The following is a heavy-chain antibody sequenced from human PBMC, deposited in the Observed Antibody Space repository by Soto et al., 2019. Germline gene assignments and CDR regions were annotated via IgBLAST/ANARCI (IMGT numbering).Heavy chain of an antibody. CDR1: GLPFTNYA. D-gene: IGHD2-15*01. V-gene: IGHV3-23*01. J-gene: IGHJ4*02. Sequence: EVQLLESGGGLVQPGGSLGLSCAASGLPFTNYAMNWVPHSPGKGLEWVASVIGTGIDTYHAASVKGRFTISRDNSRNTMYLEMNRLRAEDTAMYHCAKATRGQCIGAHCYAFDFWGQGILVTVS. CDR2: VIGTGIDT. CDR3: AKATRGQCIGAHCYAFDF.